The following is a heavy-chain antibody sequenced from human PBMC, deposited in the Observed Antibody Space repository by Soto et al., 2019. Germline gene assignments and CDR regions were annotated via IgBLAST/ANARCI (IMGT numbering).Heavy chain of an antibody. Sequence: EAQLVESGGALVQPGGSLRLSCVASGFTFSPYSMSWVRQAPGKGLEWVSYISSDSNTIYYADSVRGRFTISRNNAKNSLSLQMNSLRDEDTAVYYWARSSLGDHYDFWGDYPDAGMDVWGRGTTVTVSS. CDR1: GFTFSPYS. V-gene: IGHV3-48*02. CDR3: ARSSLGDHYDFWGDYPDAGMDV. CDR2: ISSDSNTI. J-gene: IGHJ6*02. D-gene: IGHD3-3*01.